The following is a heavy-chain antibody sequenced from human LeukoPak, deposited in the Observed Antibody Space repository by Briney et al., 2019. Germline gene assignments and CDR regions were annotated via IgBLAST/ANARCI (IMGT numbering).Heavy chain of an antibody. CDR1: GFTFSSYS. V-gene: IGHV3-21*01. Sequence: GGSLRLSCAASGFTFSSYSMNWVRQAPGKGLEWVSSISSSSSYIYYADSVKGRFTISRDNAKNSLYLQMNSLRAEDTAVYYCAKDQASGWYVQDYWGQGTLVTVSS. D-gene: IGHD6-19*01. CDR3: AKDQASGWYVQDY. J-gene: IGHJ4*02. CDR2: ISSSSSYI.